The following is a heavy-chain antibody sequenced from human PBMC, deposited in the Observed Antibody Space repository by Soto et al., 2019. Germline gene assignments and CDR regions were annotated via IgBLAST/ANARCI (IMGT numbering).Heavy chain of an antibody. D-gene: IGHD3-10*01. J-gene: IGHJ4*02. Sequence: VQVVASGGGLVQPGRSLRLSCAVSGFRFEQYDMHWVRQAPGKGLECVSTVSPTGDTVAYADSVEGRFTVSRDNDKNSLYLQMNSLKGPAPAFSYCLKDAPNGSIDDWGQGTLVTVSS. CDR2: VSPTGDTV. CDR3: LKDAPNGSIDD. CDR1: GFRFEQYD. V-gene: IGHV3-9*01.